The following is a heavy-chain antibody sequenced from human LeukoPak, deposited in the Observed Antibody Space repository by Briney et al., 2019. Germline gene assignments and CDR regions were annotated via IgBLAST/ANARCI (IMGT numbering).Heavy chain of an antibody. CDR3: ASWSTMIVVVPPIFNY. CDR1: GFTFSSYA. V-gene: IGHV3-7*01. J-gene: IGHJ4*02. CDR2: IKQDGSEK. D-gene: IGHD3-22*01. Sequence: GGSLRLSCAASGFTFSSYAMSWVRQAPGKGLEWVANIKQDGSEKYHVDSVKGRFTISRDNAKNSLYLQMNSLRAEDTAVYYCASWSTMIVVVPPIFNYWGQGTLVTVSS.